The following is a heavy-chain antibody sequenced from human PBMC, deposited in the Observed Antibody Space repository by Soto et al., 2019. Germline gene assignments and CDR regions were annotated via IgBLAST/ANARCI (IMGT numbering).Heavy chain of an antibody. J-gene: IGHJ4*02. CDR2: INAGNGNT. V-gene: IGHV1-3*01. CDR1: GYTFTSYA. D-gene: IGHD5-18*01. CDR3: ARGLNGYSHYFDY. Sequence: QVQLVQSGAEVKKPGASVKVSCKASGYTFTSYAMHWVRQTPGQRLEWMGWINAGNGNTKYSQKFQGRVTITRDTSASTAYMELSSLRSEDTAVYYCARGLNGYSHYFDYWGQGTLVTVSS.